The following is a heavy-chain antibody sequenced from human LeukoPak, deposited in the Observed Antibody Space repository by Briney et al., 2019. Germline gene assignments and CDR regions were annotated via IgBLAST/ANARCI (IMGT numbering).Heavy chain of an antibody. J-gene: IGHJ4*02. CDR3: ARASVVPAARKYYFDY. V-gene: IGHV4-34*01. CDR1: GGSFSGYY. Sequence: SETLSLTCAVYGGSFSGYYWSWIRQPPGKGLEWIGEINHSGSTNYNPSLKSRVTISVDTSKNQFSLKLSSVTAADTAVYYCARASVVPAARKYYFDYWGQGTLVTVSS. CDR2: INHSGST. D-gene: IGHD2-2*01.